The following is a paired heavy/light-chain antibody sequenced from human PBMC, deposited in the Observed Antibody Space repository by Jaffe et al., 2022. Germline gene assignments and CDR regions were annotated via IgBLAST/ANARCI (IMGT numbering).Heavy chain of an antibody. CDR1: GYTFTDYY. CDR3: ATVPGGRYFDWSGAVFDY. V-gene: IGHV1-69-2*01. J-gene: IGHJ4*02. D-gene: IGHD3-9*01. Sequence: EVQLVQSGAEVKKPGATVKISCKVSGYTFTDYYMHWVQQAPGKGLEWMGLVDPEDGETIYAEKFQGRVTITADTSTDTAYMELSSLRSEDTAVYYCATVPGGRYFDWSGAVFDYWGQGTLVTVSS. CDR2: VDPEDGET.
Light chain of an antibody. CDR1: QGISNY. Sequence: DIQMTQSPSAMSASVGDRVTITCRASQGISNYLAWFQQKPGKVPKRLIYASSSLQSGVPSRFSGSGSGTEFTLTISSLQPEDFATYYCLQHNSYPFTFGPGTKVDIK. J-gene: IGKJ3*01. CDR2: ASS. V-gene: IGKV1-17*03. CDR3: LQHNSYPFT.